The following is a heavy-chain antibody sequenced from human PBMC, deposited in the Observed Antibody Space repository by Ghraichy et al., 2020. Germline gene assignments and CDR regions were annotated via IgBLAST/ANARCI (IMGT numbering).Heavy chain of an antibody. Sequence: GGSLRLSCAASGFTFSSYTMNWVRQAPGKGLEWVSSISTRSAYIFYGDTVKGRFTLSRDNAKNSLYLQMNSLRAEDTAVYYCARGEAGYSSYYYYMDVWGKGTTVTVSS. V-gene: IGHV3-21*01. CDR1: GFTFSSYT. D-gene: IGHD5-18*01. CDR3: ARGEAGYSSYYYYMDV. CDR2: ISTRSAYI. J-gene: IGHJ6*03.